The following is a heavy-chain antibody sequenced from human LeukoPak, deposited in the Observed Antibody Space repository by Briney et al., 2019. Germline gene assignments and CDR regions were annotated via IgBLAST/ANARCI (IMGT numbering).Heavy chain of an antibody. V-gene: IGHV2-5*02. D-gene: IGHD3-3*01. J-gene: IGHJ4*02. CDR1: GFSLSTSGVG. CDR2: IYWDDDK. CDR3: AHRFLLSGYYGIFDY. Sequence: SGPTLVNPTQTLTLTCAFSGFSLSTSGVGVGWTRQPPGKALERLALIYWDDDKRYTPSLVGRLTITKDTSANQVVLTVTNMDPVDTATYYCAHRFLLSGYYGIFDYWGQGALVTVSS.